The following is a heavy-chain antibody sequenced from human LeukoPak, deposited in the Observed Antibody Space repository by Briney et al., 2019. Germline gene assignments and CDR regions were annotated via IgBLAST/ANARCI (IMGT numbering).Heavy chain of an antibody. D-gene: IGHD3-22*01. J-gene: IGHJ4*02. Sequence: SQTLSLTCTVSGGSISSGGYYWSWIRQPPGKGLEWIANIYYSGSTYYNPSLKSRLTMSADTSKSQFSLKLSSVTAADTAVYYCARLVNYDSSGYYYFDYWGQGTLVTVSS. CDR2: IYYSGST. CDR3: ARLVNYDSSGYYYFDY. CDR1: GGSISSGGYY. V-gene: IGHV4-31*03.